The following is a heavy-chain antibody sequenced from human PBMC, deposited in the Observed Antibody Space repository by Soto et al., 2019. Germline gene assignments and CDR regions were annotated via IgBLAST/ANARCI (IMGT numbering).Heavy chain of an antibody. CDR2: IGTAGDT. D-gene: IGHD7-27*01. CDR3: ARGILGPGDYYYGMDV. V-gene: IGHV3-13*01. CDR1: GFSFNKYD. J-gene: IGHJ6*02. Sequence: VSLRLSGVASGFSFNKYDMHGVRQATGKGLEWVSGIGTAGDTYYPGSVQGRFTMSRDNAKNSLYLQMKSLRAGDTAVYYCARGILGPGDYYYGMDVWGQVTTVIVPS.